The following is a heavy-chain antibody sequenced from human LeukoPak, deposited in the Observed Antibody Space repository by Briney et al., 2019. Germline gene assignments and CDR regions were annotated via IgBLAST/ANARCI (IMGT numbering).Heavy chain of an antibody. Sequence: GGSLRLSCAASGFTFSSYAMTWVRQAPGKGLEWVSSITGSAARTYYADSVKGRFTISRDNSKNTLYLQMSSLRAEDTALYYCAKHYGATSTWFDPWGLGTLVIVSS. CDR2: ITGSAART. J-gene: IGHJ5*02. CDR1: GFTFSSYA. CDR3: AKHYGATSTWFDP. V-gene: IGHV3-23*01. D-gene: IGHD4/OR15-4a*01.